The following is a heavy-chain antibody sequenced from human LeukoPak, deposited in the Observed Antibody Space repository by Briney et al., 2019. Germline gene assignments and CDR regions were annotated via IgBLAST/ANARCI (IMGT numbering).Heavy chain of an antibody. D-gene: IGHD5-12*01. CDR3: ASGEGYPYDY. CDR2: IYHSGNT. V-gene: IGHV4-59*12. J-gene: IGHJ4*02. CDR1: GGSISSYY. Sequence: SETLSLTCTVSGGSISSYYWSWIRQPPGKGLEWIGYIYHSGNTNYNPSLKSRVSMSVDMSKNQFSLNLSSVTAADTAVYYCASGEGYPYDYWGQGTLVTVSS.